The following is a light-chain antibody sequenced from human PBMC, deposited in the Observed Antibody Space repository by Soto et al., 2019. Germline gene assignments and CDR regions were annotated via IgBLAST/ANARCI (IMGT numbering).Light chain of an antibody. CDR3: SSYTGSSTFV. CDR1: SSDVGGYNY. V-gene: IGLV2-14*01. Sequence: QSALTQPASVSGSPGQSITISYTGTSSDVGGYNYVSWYQQLPGKAPKLMIYDVNNRPSGVSNRFSGSKSGNTASLTISGLQAEDEADYYCSSYTGSSTFVFGTGTKLTVL. CDR2: DVN. J-gene: IGLJ1*01.